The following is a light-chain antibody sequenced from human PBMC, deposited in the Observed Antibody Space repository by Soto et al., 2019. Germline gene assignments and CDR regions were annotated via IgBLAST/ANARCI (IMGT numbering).Light chain of an antibody. V-gene: IGLV1-40*01. CDR1: SSNIGADYA. CDR3: RSYAGSHSHYV. Sequence: QSVLTQPPSVSGAPGQWVTISCTGSSSNIGADYAVHWYQHLPGKAPNLLIYDITNRPSGVPDRFSGSKSGTSASLAISGLQAEDEADYYCRSYAGSHSHYVFGTGTKLTVL. J-gene: IGLJ1*01. CDR2: DIT.